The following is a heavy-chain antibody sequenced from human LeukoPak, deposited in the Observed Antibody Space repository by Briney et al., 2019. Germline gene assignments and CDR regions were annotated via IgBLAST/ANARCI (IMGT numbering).Heavy chain of an antibody. Sequence: GGSLRLSCAASGFTFGDYDMSWVRQAPGKGLEWVSGLNWNGGSTDYADSVKGRFTISRDNAKNSLYLQMNSLRAEDTAVYYCAKEYGDYEYYFDYWGQGTLVTVSS. V-gene: IGHV3-20*04. J-gene: IGHJ4*02. CDR2: LNWNGGST. D-gene: IGHD4-17*01. CDR3: AKEYGDYEYYFDY. CDR1: GFTFGDYD.